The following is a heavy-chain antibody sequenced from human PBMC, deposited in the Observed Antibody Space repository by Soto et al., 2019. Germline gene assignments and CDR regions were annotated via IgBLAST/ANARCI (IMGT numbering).Heavy chain of an antibody. CDR3: ARAYVGVGYCSSTSCYAGPSVYYYYMDV. V-gene: IGHV4-59*01. CDR1: GGSISGYY. CDR2: IYYSGST. J-gene: IGHJ6*03. Sequence: SETLSLTCTVSGGSISGYYWSWIRQPPGKGLEWIGYIYYSGSTNYNPSLKSRVTISVDTSKNQFSLKLSSVTAADTAVYYCARAYVGVGYCSSTSCYAGPSVYYYYMDVWGKGTTVTVSS. D-gene: IGHD2-2*01.